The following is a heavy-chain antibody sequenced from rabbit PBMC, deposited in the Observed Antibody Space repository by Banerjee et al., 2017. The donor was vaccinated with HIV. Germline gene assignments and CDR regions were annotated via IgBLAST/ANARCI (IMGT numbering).Heavy chain of an antibody. V-gene: IGHV1S45*01. CDR3: ARSAGSSYYNGYFNL. D-gene: IGHD8-1*01. CDR2: VITGSSGST. Sequence: QEQLVEYGGDLVKPGASLTLTCTASGFDLSSRHFMCWVRQAPGKGLEWIACVITGSSGSTWYASWAKGRFTISTTSSTTVTLQMTSLTAADTATYFCARSAGSSYYNGYFNLWGQGTLATVS. CDR1: GFDLSSRHF. J-gene: IGHJ4*01.